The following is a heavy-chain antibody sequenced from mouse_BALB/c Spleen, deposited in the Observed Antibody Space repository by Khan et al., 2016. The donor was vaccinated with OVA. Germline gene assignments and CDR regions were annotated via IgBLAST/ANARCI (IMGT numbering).Heavy chain of an antibody. Sequence: EVQLQESGPGLVKPSQSLSLTCTVTGYSITSGYGWNWIRQFPGNKLEWMGYISYSGSTNYNPSLKSRIPITRDTTKNQFFLQLNSVTTEDTATYYCARTARIKYWGQGTTLTVSS. CDR2: ISYSGST. D-gene: IGHD1-2*01. V-gene: IGHV3-2*02. CDR1: GYSITSGYG. J-gene: IGHJ2*01. CDR3: ARTARIKY.